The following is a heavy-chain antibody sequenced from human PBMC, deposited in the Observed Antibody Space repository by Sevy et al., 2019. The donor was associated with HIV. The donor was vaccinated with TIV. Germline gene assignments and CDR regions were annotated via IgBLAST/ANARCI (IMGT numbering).Heavy chain of an antibody. CDR3: AKDRIAAAEGGYYGMDV. Sequence: GGSLRLSCAASGFTFDDYTMHWVRQAPGKGLEWVSLISWDGGSTYYADSVKGRFTISRDNSKNSLYLQMNSLRTEDTALYYCAKDRIAAAEGGYYGMDVWGQGTTVTVSS. V-gene: IGHV3-43*01. CDR2: ISWDGGST. CDR1: GFTFDDYT. J-gene: IGHJ6*02. D-gene: IGHD6-13*01.